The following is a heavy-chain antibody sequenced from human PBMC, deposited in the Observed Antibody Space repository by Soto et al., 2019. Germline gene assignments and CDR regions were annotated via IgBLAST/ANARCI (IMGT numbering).Heavy chain of an antibody. Sequence: QVQLQESGPGLVKPSETLALTCTVSGASISSYYWSWIRQPPGKGLEWIGYIYYSGNTNYNPPLRSRVTLSVDTSKSQFSLKPSSVTAADTAVYYCARGGDYDWFDPWGQGTLVTVSS. CDR2: IYYSGNT. CDR3: ARGGDYDWFDP. J-gene: IGHJ5*02. V-gene: IGHV4-59*12. D-gene: IGHD4-17*01. CDR1: GASISSYY.